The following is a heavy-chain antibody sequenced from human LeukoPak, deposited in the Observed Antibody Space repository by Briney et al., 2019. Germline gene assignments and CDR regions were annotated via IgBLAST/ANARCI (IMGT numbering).Heavy chain of an antibody. CDR2: ISSSGSAK. V-gene: IGHV3-48*03. CDR3: ARENRGFITRPIDY. Sequence: GGSLRLSCAASGFTFSSYEMNWVRQAPGKGLEWVSYISSSGSAKYYADSVKGRFTVSRDNAKNSLYLQMNSLRADDTAVYYCARENRGFITRPIDYWGQGTLVTVSS. CDR1: GFTFSSYE. D-gene: IGHD3-10*01. J-gene: IGHJ4*02.